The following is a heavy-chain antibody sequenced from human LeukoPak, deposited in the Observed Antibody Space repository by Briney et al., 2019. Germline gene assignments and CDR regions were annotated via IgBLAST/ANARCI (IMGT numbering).Heavy chain of an antibody. V-gene: IGHV3-30*04. D-gene: IGHD2-21*01. CDR3: ARDLSSSDVDY. CDR1: GFTFSSYA. Sequence: QPGGSLRLSCAASGFTFSSYAMSWVRQAPGKGLEWVAVMSYDGRNKYYADSVKGRFTISRDNSKNTLYLQMNSLRAEDTAVYYCARDLSSSDVDYWGQGTLVTVSS. J-gene: IGHJ4*02. CDR2: MSYDGRNK.